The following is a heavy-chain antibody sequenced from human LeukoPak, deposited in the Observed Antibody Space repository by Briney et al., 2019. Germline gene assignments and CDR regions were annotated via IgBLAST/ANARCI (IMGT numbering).Heavy chain of an antibody. CDR2: TRNKANSYTT. Sequence: GGSLRLSCAASGFTFSDHYMDWVRQAPGKGLEWVARTRNKANSYTTEYAASVKGRFTISRDDSKNSLYLQMNSLKTEDTAVYYCAREKYYYDSSTLFDYWGQGTLVTVSS. CDR1: GFTFSDHY. D-gene: IGHD3-22*01. J-gene: IGHJ4*02. V-gene: IGHV3-72*01. CDR3: AREKYYYDSSTLFDY.